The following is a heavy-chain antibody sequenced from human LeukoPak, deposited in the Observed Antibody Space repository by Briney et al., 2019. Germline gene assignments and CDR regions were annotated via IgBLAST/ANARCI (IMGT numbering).Heavy chain of an antibody. J-gene: IGHJ4*02. V-gene: IGHV3-30*02. CDR1: GFTFSSYG. Sequence: GGSLRLSCAASGFTFSSYGMHWVRQAPGKGLDWVTFIRYDGNNKYYADSVKGRFTISRDNSKNTLYLQMNSLRAEDTAVYYCAKNYSSSLRGGFDYWGQGTLVTVSS. D-gene: IGHD6-6*01. CDR2: IRYDGNNK. CDR3: AKNYSSSLRGGFDY.